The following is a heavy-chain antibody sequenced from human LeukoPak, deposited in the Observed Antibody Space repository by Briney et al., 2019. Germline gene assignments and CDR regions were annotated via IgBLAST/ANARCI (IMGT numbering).Heavy chain of an antibody. J-gene: IGHJ4*02. CDR3: ARDANRGSY. CDR2: IYTSGST. Sequence: PSQTLSLTCTVSGGSISSGSYYWSWIRQPAGKGLEWIGRIYTSGSTNYNPSLKSRVTISVDTSKNQFSLRLSSVTAADTAVYYCARDANRGSYWGRGILVTVSS. V-gene: IGHV4-61*02. D-gene: IGHD3-10*01. CDR1: GGSISSGSYY.